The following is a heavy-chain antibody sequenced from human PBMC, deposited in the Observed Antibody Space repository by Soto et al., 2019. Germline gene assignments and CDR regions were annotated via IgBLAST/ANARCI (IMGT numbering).Heavy chain of an antibody. D-gene: IGHD3-9*01. V-gene: IGHV2-5*02. Sequence: QLTLKESGPTLVKPTQTLTLTCTFSGFSLSTSGVGVGWIRQPPGKALEWLALIYWDDDKRYSPSLKSRLTITKDTSKNQVVITMTNMDPVDTATYYCAHSRHYDILTGYYGNWFDPWGQGTLVTVSS. CDR1: GFSLSTSGVG. J-gene: IGHJ5*02. CDR3: AHSRHYDILTGYYGNWFDP. CDR2: IYWDDDK.